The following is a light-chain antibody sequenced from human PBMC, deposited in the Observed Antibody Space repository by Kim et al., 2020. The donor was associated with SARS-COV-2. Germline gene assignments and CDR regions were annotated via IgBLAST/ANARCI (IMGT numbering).Light chain of an antibody. CDR1: SSDVGGYNY. CDR2: DVS. CDR3: SSYTSSSTVV. J-gene: IGLJ2*01. V-gene: IGLV2-14*03. Sequence: GQSITIPCTGTSSDVGGYNYVSWYQQHPGKAPKLMIYDVSNRPSGVPNRFSGSKSGNTASLTISGLQAEDEADYYCSSYTSSSTVVFGGGTQLTVL.